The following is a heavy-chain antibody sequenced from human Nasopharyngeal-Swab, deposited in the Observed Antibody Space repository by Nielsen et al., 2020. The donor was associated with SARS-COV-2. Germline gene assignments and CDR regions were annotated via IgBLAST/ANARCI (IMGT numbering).Heavy chain of an antibody. D-gene: IGHD5-18*01. CDR2: IYSGGST. CDR1: GFTVSSNY. Sequence: GESLKISCAASGFTVSSNYMSWVRQAPGKGLEWASVIYSGGSTYYADSVKGRFTISRDNSKNTLYLQMNSLRAEDTAVYYCARGTAMASFDYWGQGTLVTVSS. J-gene: IGHJ4*02. V-gene: IGHV3-53*01. CDR3: ARGTAMASFDY.